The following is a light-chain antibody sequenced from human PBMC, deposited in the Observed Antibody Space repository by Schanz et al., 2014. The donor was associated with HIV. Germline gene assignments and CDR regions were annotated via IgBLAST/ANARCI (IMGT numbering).Light chain of an antibody. J-gene: IGKJ5*01. Sequence: EIVLTQSPATLSLSPGKRATLSCRASQSFSSFLAWYQQKPGQAPRLLIYDASNRAAGIPARFSGSGSGTDFTLTISSLRSEDFAVYYCQQYGSSPLITFGQGTRLEIK. V-gene: IGKV3-11*01. CDR2: DAS. CDR1: QSFSSF. CDR3: QQYGSSPLIT.